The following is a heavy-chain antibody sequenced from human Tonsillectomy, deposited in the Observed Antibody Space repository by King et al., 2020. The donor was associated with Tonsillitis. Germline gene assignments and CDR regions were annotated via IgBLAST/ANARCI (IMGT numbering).Heavy chain of an antibody. CDR3: ARGDYYDSSGYLGWYFDL. CDR2: INHSGST. V-gene: IGHV4-34*01. D-gene: IGHD3-22*01. Sequence: VQLQQWGAGLLKPSETLSLTCAVYGGSFSGYYWNWIRQPPGKGLEWIGEINHSGSTNYNPSLKSRVTISVDTSKNQFSLKLSSVTAADTAVYSCARGDYYDSSGYLGWYFDLWGRGTLVTVSS. CDR1: GGSFSGYY. J-gene: IGHJ2*01.